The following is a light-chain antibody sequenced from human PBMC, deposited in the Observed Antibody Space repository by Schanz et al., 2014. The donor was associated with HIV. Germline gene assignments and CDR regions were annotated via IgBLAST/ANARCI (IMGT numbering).Light chain of an antibody. CDR1: SSDVGGYNY. CDR3: QSYDSSLSGVV. V-gene: IGLV2-8*01. CDR2: EVS. J-gene: IGLJ2*01. Sequence: QSALTQPPSASGSPGQSVTISCTGTSSDVGGYNYVSWYQQHPGKAPKLMIYEVSKRPSGVPDRFSGSKSGTSASLAIAGLQVEDEAEYFCQSYDSSLSGVVFGGGTKLTVL.